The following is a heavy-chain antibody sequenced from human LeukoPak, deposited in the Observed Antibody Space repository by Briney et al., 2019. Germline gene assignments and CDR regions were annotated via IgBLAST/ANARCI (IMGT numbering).Heavy chain of an antibody. CDR1: GGSFSGYY. Sequence: SETLSLTCAVYGGSFSGYYWSWIRQPPGKGLEWIGEINHSGSTNYNPSLKSRVTISVDTSKNQFSLKLSSVTAADTAVYYCAIRTVTTPWGYYYGMDVWGKGTTVTVSS. J-gene: IGHJ6*04. CDR3: AIRTVTTPWGYYYGMDV. D-gene: IGHD4-17*01. V-gene: IGHV4-34*01. CDR2: INHSGST.